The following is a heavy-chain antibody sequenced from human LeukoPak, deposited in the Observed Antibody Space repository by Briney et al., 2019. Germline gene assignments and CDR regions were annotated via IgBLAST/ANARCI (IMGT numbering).Heavy chain of an antibody. CDR3: AILNHPDGRVY. V-gene: IGHV5-51*01. Sequence: GESLKISCQGFGYTFTTSWVGWVRQLPGKGLEWMAIIYAGNSDTKYSPSFQGQVYISTDRSISTAYLQWSSLQASDTAIYFCAILNHPDGRVYWGQGTLVTVS. D-gene: IGHD5-24*01. CDR1: GYTFTTSW. CDR2: IYAGNSDT. J-gene: IGHJ4*02.